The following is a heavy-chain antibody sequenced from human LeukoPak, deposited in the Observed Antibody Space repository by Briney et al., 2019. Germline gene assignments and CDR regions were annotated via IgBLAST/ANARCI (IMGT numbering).Heavy chain of an antibody. V-gene: IGHV4-59*01. Sequence: SETLSLTCTVSGGSISSYYWSWIRQPPSKEVEWIGYSYYSGSTNYNPSLNSQVTISVDTSKNQFSLKLSSVTAADTAVYYCARSPYVTMVRGVRFDPWGQGTVVTVSS. D-gene: IGHD3-10*01. J-gene: IGHJ5*02. CDR3: ARSPYVTMVRGVRFDP. CDR2: SYYSGST. CDR1: GGSISSYY.